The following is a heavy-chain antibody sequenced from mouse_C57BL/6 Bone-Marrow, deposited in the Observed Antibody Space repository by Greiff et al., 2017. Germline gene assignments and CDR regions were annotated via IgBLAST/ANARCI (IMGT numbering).Heavy chain of an antibody. Sequence: QVQLKESGAELARPGASVKLSCKASGYTFTSYGISWVKQRTGQGLEWIGEIYPRSGNTYYNEKFKGKATLTADKSSSTAYMELRSLTSEDSAVCVCVYYYGSAWFAYWGQGTLVTVSA. J-gene: IGHJ3*01. CDR3: VYYYGSAWFAY. V-gene: IGHV1-81*01. CDR2: IYPRSGNT. CDR1: GYTFTSYG. D-gene: IGHD1-1*01.